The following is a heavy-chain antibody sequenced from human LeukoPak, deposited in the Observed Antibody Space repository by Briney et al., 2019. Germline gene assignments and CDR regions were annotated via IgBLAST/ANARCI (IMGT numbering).Heavy chain of an antibody. D-gene: IGHD6-6*01. J-gene: IGHJ3*02. CDR1: GFTFSSYA. CDR3: ARTPVDSSSPSIFDI. V-gene: IGHV3-23*01. Sequence: GGSLRLSCAASGFTFSSYAMSWVRQAPGKGLEWVSGLSGSGGSTYYADSVKGRFTISRDNSKNTLYLQMNSLRAEDTAVYYCARTPVDSSSPSIFDIWGQGTMVTVSS. CDR2: LSGSGGST.